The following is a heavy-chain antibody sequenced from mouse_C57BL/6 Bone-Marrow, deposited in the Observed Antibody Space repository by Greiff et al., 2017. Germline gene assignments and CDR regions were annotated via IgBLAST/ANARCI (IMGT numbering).Heavy chain of an antibody. Sequence: VQLQQSGPVLVKPGASVKMSCKASGYTFTDYYMNWVKQSHGKSLEWIGVINPYNGGTSYNQKFKGKATLTVDKSSSTAYMELNSLTSEDSAVYYCARGIYYGNYVDYWGQGTTLTVSS. J-gene: IGHJ2*01. CDR1: GYTFTDYY. D-gene: IGHD2-1*01. CDR2: INPYNGGT. V-gene: IGHV1-19*01. CDR3: ARGIYYGNYVDY.